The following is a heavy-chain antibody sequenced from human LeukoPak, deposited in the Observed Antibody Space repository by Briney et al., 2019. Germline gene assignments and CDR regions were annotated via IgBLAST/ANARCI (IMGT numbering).Heavy chain of an antibody. CDR3: ARQGSKTSIVVVPFDA. D-gene: IGHD2-15*01. Sequence: SETLSLTCTVSGGSISSYHWSWMRQPPGKGLEWIGYIYYSGSTDYNPSLKSRVTISVDTSKNQFSLKLNSVTAADTAVYYCARQGSKTSIVVVPFDAWGQGTMVTVSS. CDR1: GGSISSYH. CDR2: IYYSGST. J-gene: IGHJ3*01. V-gene: IGHV4-59*08.